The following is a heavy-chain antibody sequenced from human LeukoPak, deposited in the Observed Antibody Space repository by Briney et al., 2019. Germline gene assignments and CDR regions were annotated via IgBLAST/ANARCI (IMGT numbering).Heavy chain of an antibody. CDR3: AKEPDDGTGGYYCDY. V-gene: IGHV3-23*01. Sequence: PGGSLRLSCAGSGFTFRSYAMSWVRQAPGKGLEWVSVITGSGGRTDYADSVKGRFTISRDNSKNTLYLQMNSLRAEDTAVYYCAKEPDDGTGGYYCDYWGQGTLVTVSS. J-gene: IGHJ4*02. CDR2: ITGSGGRT. D-gene: IGHD5-24*01. CDR1: GFTFRSYA.